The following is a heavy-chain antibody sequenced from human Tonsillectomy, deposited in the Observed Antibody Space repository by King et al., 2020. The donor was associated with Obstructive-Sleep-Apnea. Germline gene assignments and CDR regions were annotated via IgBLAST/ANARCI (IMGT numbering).Heavy chain of an antibody. V-gene: IGHV4-4*02. Sequence: QLQESGPGLVKPSGTLSLTCAVSGGSISSDLWWSWVRQAPGKGREWIGEIYQSGTTNYNPSLKSRVTISIDKSKNTFSLKLNSVTVADTAVYYCAREGFLQGFDYWGQGTLVTVSS. J-gene: IGHJ4*02. CDR3: AREGFLQGFDY. CDR2: IYQSGTT. CDR1: GGSISSDLW.